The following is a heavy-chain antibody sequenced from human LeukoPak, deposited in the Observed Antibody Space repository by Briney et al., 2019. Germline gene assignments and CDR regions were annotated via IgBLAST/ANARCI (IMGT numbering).Heavy chain of an antibody. Sequence: GGSLRLSCIASGFTFSSYGMHWVRQAPGKGLEWVSVIYSGGSTYYADSVKGRFTISRDNSKNTLYLQMNSLRAEDTAVYYCARDGHKDPLEMATTYYFDYWGQGTLVTVSS. CDR3: ARDGHKDPLEMATTYYFDY. CDR1: GFTFSSYG. D-gene: IGHD5-24*01. CDR2: IYSGGST. V-gene: IGHV3-53*01. J-gene: IGHJ4*02.